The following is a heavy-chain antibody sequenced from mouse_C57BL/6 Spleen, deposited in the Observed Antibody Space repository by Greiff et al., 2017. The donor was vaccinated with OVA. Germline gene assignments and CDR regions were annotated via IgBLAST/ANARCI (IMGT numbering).Heavy chain of an antibody. Sequence: QVQLQQSGPELVKPGASVKISCKASGYSFTSYYIHWVKQRPGQGLEWIGWIYPGSGNTKYNEKFKGKATLTADTSSSTAYMQLSSLTSEDSAVYYCARNANWAMDYWGQGTSVTVSS. CDR1: GYSFTSYY. J-gene: IGHJ4*01. CDR3: ARNANWAMDY. D-gene: IGHD4-1*01. V-gene: IGHV1-66*01. CDR2: IYPGSGNT.